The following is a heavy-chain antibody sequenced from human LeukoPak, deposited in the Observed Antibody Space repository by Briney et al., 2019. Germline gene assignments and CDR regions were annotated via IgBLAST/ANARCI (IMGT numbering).Heavy chain of an antibody. V-gene: IGHV4-31*03. J-gene: IGHJ4*02. Sequence: PSQTLSLTCSVSGGSISSGDYYWSWIRQHPGKGLEWIGYIYYSGSTYYNPSLKSRVTISVDTSKNQFSLKLSSVTAADTAVYYCARELSGYGASDYWGQGTLVSVSS. CDR3: ARELSGYGASDY. CDR1: GGSISSGDYY. CDR2: IYYSGST. D-gene: IGHD3-22*01.